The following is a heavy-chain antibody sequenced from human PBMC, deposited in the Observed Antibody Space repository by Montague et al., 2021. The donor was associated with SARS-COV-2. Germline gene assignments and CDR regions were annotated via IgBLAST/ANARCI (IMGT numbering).Heavy chain of an antibody. V-gene: IGHV3-30*18. CDR2: FSFVGSNR. Sequence: SLRRSCAASGLSVGNSNMHWVRQAPGKGLEWVAVFSFVGSNRYYADSVKGRFTISRDDSENKLHLQMNSLRPEDTAVYYCANWENWGQGTLVIVSS. CDR3: ANWEN. J-gene: IGHJ4*02. CDR1: GLSVGNSN. D-gene: IGHD1-26*01.